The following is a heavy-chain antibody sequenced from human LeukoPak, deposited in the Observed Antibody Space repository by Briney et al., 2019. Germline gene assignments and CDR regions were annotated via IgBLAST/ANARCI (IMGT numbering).Heavy chain of an antibody. CDR3: VRDFRSADY. Sequence: QPGGSLRLSCAASGFTFSTYCMHWVRQAQGKGPMWVSRICPDGTVTNYADSVKARFIISRDNARNTVYLQMNSLRVEDTAVYYCVRDFRSADYWGQGTLVTVSS. CDR2: ICPDGTVT. V-gene: IGHV3-74*01. CDR1: GFTFSTYC. J-gene: IGHJ4*02.